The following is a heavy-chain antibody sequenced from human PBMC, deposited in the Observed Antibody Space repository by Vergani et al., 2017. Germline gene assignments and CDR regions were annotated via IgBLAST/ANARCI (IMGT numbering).Heavy chain of an antibody. Sequence: QVQLQESGPGLVKPSQTLSLTCTVSGGSLSSGSYYWSWIRQPAGKGLEWIGRIYTSVSTHYNPSLKSRVTISVDTSKNQFSLKLSSVTAADTAVYYCARSYDCSGGNSYSLAYYFDYWGQGTLVTVSS. J-gene: IGHJ4*02. CDR2: IYTSVST. CDR3: ARSYDCSGGNSYSLAYYFDY. D-gene: IGHD2-15*01. V-gene: IGHV4-61*02. CDR1: GGSLSSGSYY.